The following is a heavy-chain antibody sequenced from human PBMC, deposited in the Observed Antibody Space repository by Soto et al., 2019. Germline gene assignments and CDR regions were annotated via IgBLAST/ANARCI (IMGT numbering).Heavy chain of an antibody. D-gene: IGHD6-19*01. CDR3: AKDSSSGWYGGLDY. Sequence: PGGSLRLSCAASGFTFSSYWMSWVRQAPGKGLEWVSAISGSGGSTYYADSVKGRFTISRDNSKNTLYLQMNSLRAEDTAVYYCAKDSSSGWYGGLDYWGRGTLVTVSS. V-gene: IGHV3-23*01. J-gene: IGHJ4*02. CDR2: ISGSGGST. CDR1: GFTFSSYW.